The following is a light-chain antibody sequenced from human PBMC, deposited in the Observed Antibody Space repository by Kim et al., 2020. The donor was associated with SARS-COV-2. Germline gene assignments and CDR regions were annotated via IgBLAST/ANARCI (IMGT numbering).Light chain of an antibody. CDR3: QQYNNWPYT. CDR2: GAS. Sequence: SVSPGERAPLPCRASQSVSSSLAWYQRKAGQAPRLLICGASTRATGLPARFSASGSGTEFTLTISSLQSEDFAVYYCQQYNNWPYTFGQGTKLEI. CDR1: QSVSSS. J-gene: IGKJ2*01. V-gene: IGKV3-15*01.